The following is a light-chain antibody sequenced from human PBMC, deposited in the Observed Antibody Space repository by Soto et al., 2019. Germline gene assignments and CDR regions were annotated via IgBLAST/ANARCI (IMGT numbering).Light chain of an antibody. Sequence: QSVLTQPPSASGTPGQRVTISCSGSSSNIGSNTVNWYQQLPGTAPKLLIYSNNQRPSGVPDRFSGSKSGTSASLAISGLQSEDEADYYCAAWDDSLKGRDVVFGGGTKLTAL. V-gene: IGLV1-44*01. CDR3: AAWDDSLKGRDVV. J-gene: IGLJ2*01. CDR2: SNN. CDR1: SSNIGSNT.